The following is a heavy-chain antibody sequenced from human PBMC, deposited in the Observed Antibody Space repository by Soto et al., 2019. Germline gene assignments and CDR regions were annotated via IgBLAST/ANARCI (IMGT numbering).Heavy chain of an antibody. CDR1: GGSISSRSYS. D-gene: IGHD2-8*02. CDR3: VRLAGYCTGASCYGHYAMDV. Sequence: SETPYITCSVPGGSISSRSYSCGLIGLHPVRGLEWIVTIYYSGSSDYDPSLKSRVTISVDTSKNQFSLKLSSVTAADTAVYYCVRLAGYCTGASCYGHYAMDVWGQGTTVT. V-gene: IGHV4-39*01. CDR2: IYYSGSS. J-gene: IGHJ6*02.